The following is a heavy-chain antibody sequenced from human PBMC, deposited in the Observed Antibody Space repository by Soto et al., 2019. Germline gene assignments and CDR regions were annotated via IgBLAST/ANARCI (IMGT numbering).Heavy chain of an antibody. CDR2: INPKNGAT. Sequence: GASVKVSCKASGYTFSGNYMHWVRRAPGQGLEWMGWINPKNGATNSEQKFQGRITVTWDTSTSTGYMELTRLRSDDTAVYYCAPHHYDSSGFFDYWGQGTLVTVSS. CDR3: APHHYDSSGFFDY. CDR1: GYTFSGNY. V-gene: IGHV1-2*02. D-gene: IGHD3-22*01. J-gene: IGHJ4*02.